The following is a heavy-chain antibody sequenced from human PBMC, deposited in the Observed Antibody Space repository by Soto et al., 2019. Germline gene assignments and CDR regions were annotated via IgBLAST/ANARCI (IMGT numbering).Heavy chain of an antibody. J-gene: IGHJ3*02. CDR1: GYTFTSYA. CDR3: ARGDYYDSSGPFSDAFDI. D-gene: IGHD3-22*01. Sequence: ASVKVSCKASGYTFTSYAMHWVRQAPGQRLEWMGWINAGNGNTKYSQKFQGRVTITRDTSANTAYMELSSLRSEDTAVYYCARGDYYDSSGPFSDAFDIWGQGTMVTVSS. V-gene: IGHV1-3*01. CDR2: INAGNGNT.